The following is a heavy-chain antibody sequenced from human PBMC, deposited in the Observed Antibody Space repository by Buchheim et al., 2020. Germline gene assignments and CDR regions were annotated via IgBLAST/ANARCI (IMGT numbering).Heavy chain of an antibody. CDR3: AKAGGAAAVADY. Sequence: EVHLLESGGGLVQPGGSLRLSCAVSGFSFSSYAMSWVRQSPGRGLDWVSTVTGGGDATYYGDSVKGRFTISRDNSKKTLYLQMNTLRAEDTAVYYCAKAGGAAAVADYWGQGAL. J-gene: IGHJ4*02. CDR1: GFSFSSYA. D-gene: IGHD6-13*01. V-gene: IGHV3-23*01. CDR2: VTGGGDAT.